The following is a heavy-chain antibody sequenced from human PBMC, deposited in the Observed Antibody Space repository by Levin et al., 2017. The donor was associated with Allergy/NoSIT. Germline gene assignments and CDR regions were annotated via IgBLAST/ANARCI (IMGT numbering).Heavy chain of an antibody. CDR2: INPNSGGT. Sequence: ASVKVSCKASGYTFTGYYMHWVRQAPGQGLEWMGWINPNSGGTNYAQKFQGRVTMTRDTSISTAYMELSRLRSDDTAVYYCARRGVQLWSNPYFDYWGQGTLVTVSS. CDR1: GYTFTGYY. J-gene: IGHJ4*02. CDR3: ARRGVQLWSNPYFDY. V-gene: IGHV1-2*02. D-gene: IGHD5-18*01.